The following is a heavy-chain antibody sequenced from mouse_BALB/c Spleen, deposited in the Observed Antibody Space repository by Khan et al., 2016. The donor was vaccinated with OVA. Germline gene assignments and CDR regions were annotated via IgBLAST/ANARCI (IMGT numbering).Heavy chain of an antibody. V-gene: IGHV3-2*02. J-gene: IGHJ1*03. Sequence: EGQMQQSGRGVVKPSQSLSRKCTVIGYSIRGDYAWNWIRQFPGNKLEWMGYITYSGSTSYNPSLKSRISITRDTSKNQFFLQLNSVTTEDTATYFCARRSVWGTGTTVTVSS. CDR1: GYSIRGDYA. CDR2: ITYSGST. CDR3: ARRSV.